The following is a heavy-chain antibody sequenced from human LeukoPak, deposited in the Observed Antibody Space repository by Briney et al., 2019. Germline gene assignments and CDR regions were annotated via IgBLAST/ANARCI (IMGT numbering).Heavy chain of an antibody. J-gene: IGHJ4*02. CDR1: GYTFTSYG. D-gene: IGHD3-3*01. CDR2: ISAYNGNT. Sequence: ASVKVSCTASGYTFTSYGISWVRQAPGQGLEWMGWISAYNGNTNYAQKLQGRVTMTTDTSTSTAYMELRSLRSDDTAVYYCASLWSGYTDFDYWGQGTLVTVSS. V-gene: IGHV1-18*01. CDR3: ASLWSGYTDFDY.